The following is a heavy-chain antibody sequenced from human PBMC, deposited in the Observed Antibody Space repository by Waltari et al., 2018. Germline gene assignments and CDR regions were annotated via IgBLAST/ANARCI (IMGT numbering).Heavy chain of an antibody. Sequence: QVQLQASGPGLVKPSETLSLTCTVSGGAISTYYWSWIRQPPGKGLEWIGYIYYSGSTNYNPSRKSRVTRSVDTSKNQFSLKLSSVTAADTAVYYCARDPDDKWPGARQWELGPYCDYWGQGTLVTVSS. CDR3: ARDPDDKWPGARQWELGPYCDY. CDR1: GGAISTYY. CDR2: IYYSGST. J-gene: IGHJ4*02. D-gene: IGHD1-26*01. V-gene: IGHV4-59*01.